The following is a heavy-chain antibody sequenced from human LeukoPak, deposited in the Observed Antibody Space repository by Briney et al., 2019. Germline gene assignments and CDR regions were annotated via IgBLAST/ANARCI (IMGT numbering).Heavy chain of an antibody. Sequence: ASVKVSCKASGYTFTGYYIHWVRQAPGQGLEWMGWINPDSGGTNYAQIFQGRVTMTRDTSISTAYMELNRLRSDDTAVYYCARERNYGDYGNAFDVWGQGTKVTVSS. CDR1: GYTFTGYY. CDR3: ARERNYGDYGNAFDV. V-gene: IGHV1-2*02. D-gene: IGHD4-17*01. J-gene: IGHJ3*01. CDR2: INPDSGGT.